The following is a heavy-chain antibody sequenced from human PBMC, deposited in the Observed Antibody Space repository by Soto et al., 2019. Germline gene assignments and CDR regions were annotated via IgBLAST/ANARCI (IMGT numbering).Heavy chain of an antibody. J-gene: IGHJ3*01. CDR2: IYSGGST. Sequence: EVQLVESGGGLIQPGGSLRLSCAASGFTFSSNDMNGVRQAPGKGLEWVSLIYSGGSTYYADSVKGRFTISRDNSKNTLYLQMSSLRAEDTAVYYCATRPLLPGAPWGQGTMVTVSS. CDR1: GFTFSSND. V-gene: IGHV3-53*01. D-gene: IGHD3-22*01. CDR3: ATRPLLPGAP.